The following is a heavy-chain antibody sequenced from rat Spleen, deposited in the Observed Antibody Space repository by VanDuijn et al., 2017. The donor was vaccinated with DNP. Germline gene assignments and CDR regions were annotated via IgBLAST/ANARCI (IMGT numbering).Heavy chain of an antibody. Sequence: QVQLEESGPGLMQPSETLSLTCTVSGFSLTSNGVGWVRQPLGKGLVWMGTIWAGGSTNYNSAVQSRLSISRDTSKSQVFLKMNSLQTEDTAMYFCARSDNIGTTGWFTYWGQGTLVTVSS. J-gene: IGHJ3*01. V-gene: IGHV2-72*01. D-gene: IGHD1-5*01. CDR3: ARSDNIGTTGWFTY. CDR1: GFSLTSNG. CDR2: IWAGGST.